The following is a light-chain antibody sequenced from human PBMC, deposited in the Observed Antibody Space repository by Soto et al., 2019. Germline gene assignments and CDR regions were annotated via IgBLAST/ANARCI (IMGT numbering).Light chain of an antibody. V-gene: IGLV2-11*01. Sequence: QSVLTQLRSVSESRGQSVTVSWIGTSSDVGDYNSVSWYQQHPGKAPKLMIYDVSKRPSGVPDRFSGSKSGNTASLTISGLQAEDEADYYCCSYVGGYSYVFGIGTKVTVL. CDR3: CSYVGGYSYV. J-gene: IGLJ1*01. CDR1: SSDVGDYNS. CDR2: DVS.